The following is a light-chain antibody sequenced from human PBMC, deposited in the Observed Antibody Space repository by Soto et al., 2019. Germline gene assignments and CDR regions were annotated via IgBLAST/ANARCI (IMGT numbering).Light chain of an antibody. CDR1: NSDVGGYNY. V-gene: IGLV2-14*01. CDR2: EVS. CDR3: SSYTSISTLYV. Sequence: QSALTQPASVSGSPGQSITISCTGTNSDVGGYNYVSWYQQHSGKAPELMIYEVSHRPSGVSNRFSGSKSDNTASLTISGLQAEDEADYYCSSYTSISTLYVFGTGTKVTVL. J-gene: IGLJ1*01.